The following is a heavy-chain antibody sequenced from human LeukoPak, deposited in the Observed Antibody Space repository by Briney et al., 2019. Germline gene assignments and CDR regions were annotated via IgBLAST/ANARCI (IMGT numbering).Heavy chain of an antibody. D-gene: IGHD3-10*01. CDR2: ISGSGAYT. CDR3: AKYFASGSYYKLPH. V-gene: IGHV3-23*01. J-gene: IGHJ1*01. Sequence: AGGSLRLSCAASGFTFSSYAMSWVRQAPGKGLEWVSTISGSGAYTYYADSVKGRFTISRDNSKNTLYLQMNSLRAKDTAVYYCAKYFASGSYYKLPHWGQGTLVTVSS. CDR1: GFTFSSYA.